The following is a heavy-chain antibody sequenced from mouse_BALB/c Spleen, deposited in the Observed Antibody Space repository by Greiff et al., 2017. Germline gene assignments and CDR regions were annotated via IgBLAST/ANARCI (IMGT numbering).Heavy chain of an antibody. V-gene: IGHV1S34*01. CDR2: ISCYNGAT. Sequence: LVKTGASVKISCKASGYSFTGYYMHWVNQSHGKSLEWIGYISCYNGATSYNQKFKGKATFTVDTSSSTAYIQFNSLTSDDSAVYYRARGDYSMVYWGQGTTLTVSA. CDR1: GYSFTGYY. J-gene: IGHJ4*01. CDR3: ARGDYSMVY.